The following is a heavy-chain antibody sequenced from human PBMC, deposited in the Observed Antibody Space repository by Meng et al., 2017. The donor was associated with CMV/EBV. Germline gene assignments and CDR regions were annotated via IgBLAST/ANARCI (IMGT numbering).Heavy chain of an antibody. CDR1: GFTCSSYS. CDR2: ISSSSSYI. D-gene: IGHD3-16*01. Sequence: EVQLVESGGGLVKPGGSLRLSCAASGFTCSSYSMNWVRQAPGKGLEWVSSISSSSSYIYYADSVKGRFTISRDNAKNSLYLQMNSLRAEDTAVYYCARDGSRLGPTWFDPWGQGTLVTVSS. CDR3: ARDGSRLGPTWFDP. V-gene: IGHV3-21*01. J-gene: IGHJ5*02.